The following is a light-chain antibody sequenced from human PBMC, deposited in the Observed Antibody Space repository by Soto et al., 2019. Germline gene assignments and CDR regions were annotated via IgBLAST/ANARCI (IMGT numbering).Light chain of an antibody. CDR2: SQD. Sequence: QLVLRQPPSASGTPGQRVTISCSGSRSNIGSNYVYWYQQVPGTAPRLLIFSQDQRPSGVPDRFSASKSGTSASLAISGLRSEDEADYYCAAWDASLSGVVFGGGTKLTVL. V-gene: IGLV1-47*02. CDR1: RSNIGSNY. J-gene: IGLJ2*01. CDR3: AAWDASLSGVV.